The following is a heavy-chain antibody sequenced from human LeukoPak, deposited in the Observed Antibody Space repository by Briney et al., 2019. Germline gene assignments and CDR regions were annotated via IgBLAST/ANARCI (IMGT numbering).Heavy chain of an antibody. J-gene: IGHJ4*02. D-gene: IGHD3-16*02. CDR1: GFTFSSYA. CDR2: IYYSGST. CDR3: AVQRYYDYVWGSYRPGG. V-gene: IGHV4-39*01. Sequence: TGGSLRLSCAASGFTFSSYAMSWVRQPPGRGLEWIGSIYYSGSTSYNPSLKSRVTISVDTSKNPFSLKLSSVTAADTAVYYCAVQRYYDYVWGSYRPGGWGQGTLVTVSS.